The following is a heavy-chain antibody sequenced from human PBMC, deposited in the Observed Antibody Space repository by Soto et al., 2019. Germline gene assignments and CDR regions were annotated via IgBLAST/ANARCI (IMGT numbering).Heavy chain of an antibody. CDR3: SSGSYYSDY. CDR1: GGSISSSSYY. V-gene: IGHV4-39*01. Sequence: PSETLSLTCTVSGGSISSSSYYWGWIRQPPGKGLEWIGSIYYSGSTYYKPSLKSRVTISVDTSKNQFSLKLSSVTAADTAVYYCSSGSYYSDYWGQGTLVTVSS. D-gene: IGHD1-26*01. CDR2: IYYSGST. J-gene: IGHJ4*02.